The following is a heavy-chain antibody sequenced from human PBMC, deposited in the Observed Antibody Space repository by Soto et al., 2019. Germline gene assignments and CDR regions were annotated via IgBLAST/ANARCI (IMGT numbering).Heavy chain of an antibody. J-gene: IGHJ6*03. CDR1: SGSISSSNW. D-gene: IGHD6-19*01. Sequence: QVQLQESGPGLVKPSGTLSLTCAVSSGSISSSNWWSWVRQPPEKGLEWIGEIYHSGSTNYNPSLKSRVTISVDKSKNQFSLKLSSVTAADTAVYYCARLYSSGWYNYYYMDVWGKGTTVTVSS. CDR2: IYHSGST. V-gene: IGHV4-4*02. CDR3: ARLYSSGWYNYYYMDV.